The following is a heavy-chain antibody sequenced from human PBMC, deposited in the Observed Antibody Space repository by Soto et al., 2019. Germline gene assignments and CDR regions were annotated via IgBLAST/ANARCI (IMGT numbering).Heavy chain of an antibody. Sequence: EVQLVESGGGLIQPGGSLRLSCAASGFTVSTYYMSWVRQAPGKGLEWVSVIYSGGSTYYADSVKGRFTISRDNSKSMLYLLMHSLRAEDMAVDACSSVVSSAYYYPQRMDVWCQGTTVTVSS. D-gene: IGHD3-22*01. V-gene: IGHV3-53*01. CDR2: IYSGGST. J-gene: IGHJ6*02. CDR1: GFTVSTYY. CDR3: SSVVSSAYYYPQRMDV.